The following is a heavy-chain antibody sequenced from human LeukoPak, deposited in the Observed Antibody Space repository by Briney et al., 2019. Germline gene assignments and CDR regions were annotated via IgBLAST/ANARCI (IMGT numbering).Heavy chain of an antibody. J-gene: IGHJ3*02. Sequence: SETLSLTCTVSGGSISSSSYYWGWIRQPPGKGLEWIGNIYYSETTYYNPSLKSRVTISVDTSKNHFSLKLSSVTAADTAVYYCATYDSSGYYLAAFDIWGQGTMVTVSS. CDR3: ATYDSSGYYLAAFDI. CDR2: IYYSETT. V-gene: IGHV4-39*02. CDR1: GGSISSSSYY. D-gene: IGHD3-22*01.